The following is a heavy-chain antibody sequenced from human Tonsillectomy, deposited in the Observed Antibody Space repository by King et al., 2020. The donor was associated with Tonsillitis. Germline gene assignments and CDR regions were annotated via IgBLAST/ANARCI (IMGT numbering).Heavy chain of an antibody. V-gene: IGHV3-23*04. CDR1: GFTFSSYG. CDR2: ISKSGGSK. CDR3: ARDVTKSWSPEGRWFDP. Sequence: VQLVESGGGLVQPGGALRLSCAASGFTFSSYGRTWVRQAPGQGLEWVAGISKSGGSKNYADSWKGRFTCSRDNSKNTLYLQIKSLRGEDTAVYYCARDVTKSWSPEGRWFDPWGQGTLVIVSS. J-gene: IGHJ5*02. D-gene: IGHD6-13*01.